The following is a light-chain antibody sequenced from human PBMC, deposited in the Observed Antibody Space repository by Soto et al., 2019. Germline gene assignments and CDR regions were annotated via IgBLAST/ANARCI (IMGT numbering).Light chain of an antibody. V-gene: IGKV1-39*01. J-gene: IGKJ4*01. CDR2: AAS. Sequence: DVQMTQSPSSLSASVGDRVTISCRSSQNIGTHLNWYQHKPGRAPKLLIYAASTLQSEVPSRFSGSGSGTDFTLTISGLQPEDFETYSCQQSQSAPLTFGGGTKVEIK. CDR3: QQSQSAPLT. CDR1: QNIGTH.